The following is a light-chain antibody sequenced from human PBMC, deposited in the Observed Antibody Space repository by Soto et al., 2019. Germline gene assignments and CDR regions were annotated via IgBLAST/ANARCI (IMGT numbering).Light chain of an antibody. CDR2: DAS. J-gene: IGKJ1*01. Sequence: DIQMTQSPSTLSASVGDRVTITCRASQSISSWLAWYQQEPGKAPKLLIYDASSLESGVPSRFSGSGSGTEFTLTISSLQPDDFATYYCQQYNSYPWTFGQGTKVELK. CDR1: QSISSW. V-gene: IGKV1-5*01. CDR3: QQYNSYPWT.